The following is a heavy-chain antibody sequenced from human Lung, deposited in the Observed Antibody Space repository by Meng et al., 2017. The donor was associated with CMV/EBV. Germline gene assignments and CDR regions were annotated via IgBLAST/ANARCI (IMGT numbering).Heavy chain of an antibody. Sequence: GESLKISCKGSGYSFASYWIAWVRQMPGKGLEWMGIIYPGDSDTRYSPSFQGQVTISADQSISTAYLQWSSLKASDTAMYYCARRDRAYCGGNCYREAFDIWGQGTMVXVSS. D-gene: IGHD2-21*01. CDR3: ARRDRAYCGGNCYREAFDI. J-gene: IGHJ3*02. V-gene: IGHV5-51*01. CDR1: GYSFASYW. CDR2: IYPGDSDT.